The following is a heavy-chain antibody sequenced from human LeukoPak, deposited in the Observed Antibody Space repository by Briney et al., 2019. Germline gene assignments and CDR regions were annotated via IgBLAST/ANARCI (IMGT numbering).Heavy chain of an antibody. CDR3: ARLINWEFDY. CDR2: IYYSGST. CDR1: GGSISGSSYY. D-gene: IGHD1-1*01. J-gene: IGHJ4*02. V-gene: IGHV4-39*01. Sequence: SETLSLTCTVSGGSISGSSYYWGCIRLHAGKGMELIGSIYYSGSTNYNPSLKSRVTISVDTSKTQFSLKLSSVTAADTAVYYCARLINWEFDYWGQGTLVTVSS.